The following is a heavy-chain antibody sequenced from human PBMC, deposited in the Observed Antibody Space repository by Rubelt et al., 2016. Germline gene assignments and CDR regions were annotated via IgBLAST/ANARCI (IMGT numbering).Heavy chain of an antibody. J-gene: IGHJ4*02. Sequence: FTFSSYALHWVRQAPGKGLEWVALISYDGSNKYYADSVKGRFTISRDNSKNTLYLQMNSLRAEDTAVYYCARGGGIAAAGQIDYWAQGTLVTVSS. V-gene: IGHV3-30*04. CDR2: ISYDGSNK. CDR1: FTFSSYA. D-gene: IGHD6-13*01. CDR3: ARGGGIAAAGQIDY.